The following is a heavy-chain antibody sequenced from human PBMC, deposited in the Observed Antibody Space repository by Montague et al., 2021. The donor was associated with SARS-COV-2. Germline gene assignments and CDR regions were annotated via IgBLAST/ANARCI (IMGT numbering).Heavy chain of an antibody. CDR1: GLTFSSYA. D-gene: IGHD4-17*01. CDR3: ARDADDYGDYGAFDI. V-gene: IGHV3-30*04. CDR2: ISYDGSNK. Sequence: SLRLSCAASGLTFSSYAMHWVRQAPGKGLEWVAVISYDGSNKYYVDSVKGRFTISRDNSKNTLYLQMNSLRAEDTAFYYCARDADDYGDYGAFDIWGQGTMVTVSS. J-gene: IGHJ3*02.